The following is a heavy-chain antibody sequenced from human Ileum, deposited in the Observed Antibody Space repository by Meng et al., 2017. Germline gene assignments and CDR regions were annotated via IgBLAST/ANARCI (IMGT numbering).Heavy chain of an antibody. CDR2: ISWNSGSI. D-gene: IGHD3-22*01. Sequence: SLKISCAASGFTFDDYAMHWVRQAPGKGLEWVSGISWNSGSIGYADSVKGRFTISRDNAKNSLYLQMNSLRAEDTALYYCAKDTGAYYYDSSGFDYWGQGTLVTVSS. CDR1: GFTFDDYA. CDR3: AKDTGAYYYDSSGFDY. J-gene: IGHJ4*02. V-gene: IGHV3-9*01.